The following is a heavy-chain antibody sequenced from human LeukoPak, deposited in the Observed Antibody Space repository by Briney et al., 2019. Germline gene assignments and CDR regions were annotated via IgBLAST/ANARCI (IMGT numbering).Heavy chain of an antibody. CDR3: ARDRVLGSSLYYYGMDV. V-gene: IGHV1-18*01. D-gene: IGHD6-13*01. Sequence: ASVRVSCKASGYTFTSYGISWVRQAPGKGLEWMGWLSDYNGNTNYAQKLQGRVTMTTDTSTSTAYMELRSLRSDDTAVYYCARDRVLGSSLYYYGMDVWGQGTTVTVSS. CDR2: LSDYNGNT. CDR1: GYTFTSYG. J-gene: IGHJ6*02.